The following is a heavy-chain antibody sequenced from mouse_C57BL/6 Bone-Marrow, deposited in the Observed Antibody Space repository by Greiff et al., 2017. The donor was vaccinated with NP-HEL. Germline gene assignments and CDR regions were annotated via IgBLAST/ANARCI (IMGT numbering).Heavy chain of an antibody. D-gene: IGHD1-1*01. CDR1: GYTFTSYW. CDR2: IDPNSGGT. CDR3: ARRVYYYGSSYSFDY. V-gene: IGHV1-62-3*01. J-gene: IGHJ2*01. Sequence: QVQLQQPGAELVKPGASVKLSCNASGYTFTSYWMHWVKQRPGRGLEWIGRIDPNSGGTKYNEKFKSKATLTADKSSSTAYMQLSSLTSEDSAVYFCARRVYYYGSSYSFDYWGQGTTLTVSS.